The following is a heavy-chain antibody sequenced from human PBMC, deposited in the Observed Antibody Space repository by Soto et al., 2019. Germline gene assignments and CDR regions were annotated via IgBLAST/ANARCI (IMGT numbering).Heavy chain of an antibody. Sequence: PSETLPLTCTVSGGSISSYYWSWIRQPPGKGLEWIGYIYYSGSTNYNPSLKSRVTISVDTSKNQFSLKLSSVTAADTAVYYCARFLTYSSSWYNWFDPWGQGTLVTVSS. CDR2: IYYSGST. V-gene: IGHV4-59*01. J-gene: IGHJ5*02. D-gene: IGHD6-13*01. CDR1: GGSISSYY. CDR3: ARFLTYSSSWYNWFDP.